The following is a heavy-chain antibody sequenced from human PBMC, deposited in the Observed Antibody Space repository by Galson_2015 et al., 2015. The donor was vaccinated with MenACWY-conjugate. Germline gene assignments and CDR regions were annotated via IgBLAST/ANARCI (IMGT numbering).Heavy chain of an antibody. CDR3: ARIPNWGSSVGYFDY. D-gene: IGHD7-27*01. Sequence: SETLSLTCTVSGGSISSHYWSWFRQPPGKGLEWIAYIRDTGSLKDNPSLKSRVTMSADKSNNQFSLRLISVTAADTAVYYCARIPNWGSSVGYFDYWGQGILVAVSS. CDR2: IRDTGSL. J-gene: IGHJ4*02. V-gene: IGHV4-59*08. CDR1: GGSISSHY.